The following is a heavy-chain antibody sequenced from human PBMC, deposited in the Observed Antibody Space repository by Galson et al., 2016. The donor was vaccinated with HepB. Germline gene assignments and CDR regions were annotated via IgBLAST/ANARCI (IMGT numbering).Heavy chain of an antibody. V-gene: IGHV4-39*01. CDR1: GGSIRTDSYY. J-gene: IGHJ4*02. Sequence: SETLSLTCTVAGGSIRTDSYYWGWIRQPPGKGLEWIGNIYYTGRTNYNPSLKSRVTISVDSPKSQFSLRLTSLTAADTAVYYCVRAGSRTYYYGSGSHYMADYWGQGTLVTVSS. CDR2: IYYTGRT. D-gene: IGHD3-10*01. CDR3: VRAGSRTYYYGSGSHYMADY.